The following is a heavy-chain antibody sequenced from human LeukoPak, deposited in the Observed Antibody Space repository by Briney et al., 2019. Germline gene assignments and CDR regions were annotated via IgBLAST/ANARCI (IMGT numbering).Heavy chain of an antibody. CDR2: LTGDGNT. CDR3: AKVKWKLIGCFDY. CDR1: GFTFSSYW. Sequence: GGSLRLSCAASGFTFSSYWMHWVRQAPGKGLEWVSVLTGDGNTYYADSVKGRFTNSRGDSKNTLFLQMNSLRAEDTAVYFCAKVKWKLIGCFDYWGQGTLVTVSS. J-gene: IGHJ4*02. V-gene: IGHV3-53*01. D-gene: IGHD1-20*01.